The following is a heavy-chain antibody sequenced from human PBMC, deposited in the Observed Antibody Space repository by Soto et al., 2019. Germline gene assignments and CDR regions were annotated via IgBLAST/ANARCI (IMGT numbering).Heavy chain of an antibody. CDR2: IYHSGTA. V-gene: IGHV4-61*01. Sequence: SETLSLTCTVSGGSVSGGSYYWNWIRQPPGKGLEWIGYIYHSGTANYNPSLKSRVTISVDTSKNQFSLRLTSVTAADTAVYYCTGAYYDISGYSLDPWGQGTSVTVSS. J-gene: IGHJ5*02. D-gene: IGHD3-22*01. CDR3: TGAYYDISGYSLDP. CDR1: GGSVSGGSYY.